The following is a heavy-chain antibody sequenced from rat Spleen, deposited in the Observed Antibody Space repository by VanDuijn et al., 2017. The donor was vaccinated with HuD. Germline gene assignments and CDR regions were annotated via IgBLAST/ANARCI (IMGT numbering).Heavy chain of an antibody. J-gene: IGHJ1*01. CDR2: ISYDGETT. CDR3: TTVYYSGYWYFDF. D-gene: IGHD1-1*01. CDR1: GFTFSDYG. Sequence: EVQLVESDGGLVQPGRSMKLSCADSGFTFSDYGMAWIRQAPKKGLEWVAYISYDGETTYHRNSVTGRFTISRDNAKSTLYLQMDSLRSEDTATYYCTTVYYSGYWYFDFWGPGTMVTVSS. V-gene: IGHV5-20*01.